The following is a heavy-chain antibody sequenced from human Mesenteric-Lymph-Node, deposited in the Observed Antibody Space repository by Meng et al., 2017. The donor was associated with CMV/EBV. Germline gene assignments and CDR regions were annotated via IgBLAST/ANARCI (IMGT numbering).Heavy chain of an antibody. CDR1: GYSFTHYY. D-gene: IGHD2-2*01. V-gene: IGHV1-46*01. J-gene: IGHJ4*02. CDR2: INPSDGSA. CDR3: AREDQYYLNY. Sequence: ASVKVSCKASGYSFTHYYLHWVRQAPGQGLEWMGMINPSDGSATYTQKFQGKVTMTRDTSTTIAYLELNRLTSEDTAMYYCAREDQYYLNYWGQGTVVTVSS.